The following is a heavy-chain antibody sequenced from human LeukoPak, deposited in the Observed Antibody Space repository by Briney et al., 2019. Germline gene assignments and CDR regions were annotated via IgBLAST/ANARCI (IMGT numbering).Heavy chain of an antibody. D-gene: IGHD6-25*01. CDR2: IYTSGST. CDR1: GGSISSYY. CDR3: ASSATKWSSFDY. Sequence: SETLSLTCAVSGGSISSYYWSWIRQPAGKGLEWIGRIYTSGSTNYNPSLKSRVTISVDTSKNQFSLKLSSVTAADTAVYYCASSATKWSSFDYWGQGTLVTVSS. V-gene: IGHV4-4*07. J-gene: IGHJ4*02.